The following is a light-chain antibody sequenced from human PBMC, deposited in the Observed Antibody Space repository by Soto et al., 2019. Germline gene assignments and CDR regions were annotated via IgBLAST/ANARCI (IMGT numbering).Light chain of an antibody. CDR1: QSVSGN. CDR2: RAS. Sequence: EIVMTQSPATLSVSPGERATLSCRASQSVSGNLAWYQQKPGQAPRLLIYRASTRATGIPARFSGSGSGTDFTLTISSLEPEDFAVYYCQQRSNWPPITFGQGTRLEIK. J-gene: IGKJ5*01. CDR3: QQRSNWPPIT. V-gene: IGKV3-11*01.